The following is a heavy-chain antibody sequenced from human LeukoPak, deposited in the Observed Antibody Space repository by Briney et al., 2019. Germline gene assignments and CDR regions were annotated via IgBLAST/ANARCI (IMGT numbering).Heavy chain of an antibody. D-gene: IGHD3-22*01. CDR3: ASWGDYYDSSGYYSEPRFGY. CDR2: ISSSSSYI. J-gene: IGHJ4*02. CDR1: GFTFSSHS. V-gene: IGHV3-21*01. Sequence: GGSLRLSCAASGFTFSSHSMNWVRQAPGKGLEWVSSISSSSSYIYYADSVKGRFTISRDNAKNSLYLQMNSLRAEDTAVYYCASWGDYYDSSGYYSEPRFGYWGQGTLVTVSS.